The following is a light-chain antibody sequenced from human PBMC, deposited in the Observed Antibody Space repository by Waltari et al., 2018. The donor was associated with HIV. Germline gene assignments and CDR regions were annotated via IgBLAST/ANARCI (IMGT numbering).Light chain of an antibody. CDR3: QHYGSPPYT. Sequence: LVFTQSPGTLSSSAGDRATLPCRASQNISSTYLAWYQHKSGQAPRLLIYGASNRATGIPDRFSGSGSGTDFTLTINRLEPEDFAVYYCQHYGSPPYTFGQGAKLEIK. V-gene: IGKV3-20*01. J-gene: IGKJ2*01. CDR2: GAS. CDR1: QNISSTY.